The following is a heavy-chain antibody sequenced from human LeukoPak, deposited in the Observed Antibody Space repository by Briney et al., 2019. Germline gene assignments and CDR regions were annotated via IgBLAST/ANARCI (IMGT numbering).Heavy chain of an antibody. CDR3: AKHEGAMPFDF. CDR1: GLTFSSYS. CDR2: ISARGGVT. Sequence: PGGSLRLSCAASGLTFSSYSMSWIRQAPGKGLEWVSAISARGGVTYYADSVKGRFTLSRDNSNSTLYLQMHSLRAEDTAVYYCAKHEGAMPFDFWGRGTLVTVFS. J-gene: IGHJ4*02. D-gene: IGHD3-16*01. V-gene: IGHV3-23*01.